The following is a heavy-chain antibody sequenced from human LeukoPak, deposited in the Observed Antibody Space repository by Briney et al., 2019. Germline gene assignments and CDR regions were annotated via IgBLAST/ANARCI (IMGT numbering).Heavy chain of an antibody. J-gene: IGHJ3*02. CDR1: GLTFSSYS. V-gene: IGHV3-48*04. CDR2: ISSSGSTI. CDR3: AKSTNSSDAFDI. D-gene: IGHD5-18*01. Sequence: PGGSLRLSCAASGLTFSSYSMNWVRQAPGKGLEWVSYISSSGSTINYADSVKGRFTISRDNAKNSLYLQMYSLRAEDTAVYYCAKSTNSSDAFDIWGQGTMVTVSS.